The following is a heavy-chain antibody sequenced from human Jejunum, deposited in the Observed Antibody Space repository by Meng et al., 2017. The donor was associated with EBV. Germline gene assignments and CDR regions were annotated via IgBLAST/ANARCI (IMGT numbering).Heavy chain of an antibody. Sequence: QMQLKESGPGLVKPSGTLSLTCAVSSGSIFSSNWWTWVRQPPGKGLEWIGEIYHSGSTNYNPSLKSRITTSLDKSKNQFSLKLRSVTAADTAVYYCASIHPSIDSWGPGTLVTVSS. D-gene: IGHD2-21*01. CDR2: IYHSGST. CDR3: ASIHPSIDS. J-gene: IGHJ4*02. V-gene: IGHV4-4*02. CDR1: SGSIFSSNW.